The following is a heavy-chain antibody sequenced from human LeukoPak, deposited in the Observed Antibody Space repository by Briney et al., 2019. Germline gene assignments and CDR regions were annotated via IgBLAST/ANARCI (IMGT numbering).Heavy chain of an antibody. CDR2: FSGCGGST. D-gene: IGHD6-19*01. V-gene: IGHV3-23*01. CDR1: GFPFSSSS. CDR3: AKGSGWYV. Sequence: PGGSLRLSCAASGFPFSSSSMSWVRQAPGKGLEWVSVFSGCGGSTDYADSVKGRFTISRDNSKNTLYLQMNSLRAEDTAVYYCAKGSGWYVWGEGTLVTVSS. J-gene: IGHJ4*02.